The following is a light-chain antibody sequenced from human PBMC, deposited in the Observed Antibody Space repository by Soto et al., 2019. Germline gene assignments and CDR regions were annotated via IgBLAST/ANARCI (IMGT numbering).Light chain of an antibody. Sequence: QSALTQPAYVSGSPGQSITISCTGTSSDVGGYGSVSWYQQHPGKAPKVIIYEVSNRPSGVSNRFSGSKSGNTASLTISGLQAEDEADYYCSAYTTTSTLLGGGTKLTVL. CDR3: SAYTTTSTL. CDR1: SSDVGGYGS. V-gene: IGLV2-14*01. CDR2: EVS. J-gene: IGLJ2*01.